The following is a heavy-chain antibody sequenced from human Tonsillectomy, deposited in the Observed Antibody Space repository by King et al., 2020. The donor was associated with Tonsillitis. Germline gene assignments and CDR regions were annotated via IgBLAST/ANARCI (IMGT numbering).Heavy chain of an antibody. V-gene: IGHV3-49*03. J-gene: IGHJ4*02. CDR2: IRSKAYGGTT. CDR1: GFTFGDYA. D-gene: IGHD3-3*01. Sequence: VQLVESGGGLVQPGRSLRLSCTASGFTFGDYAMSWFRQAPGKGLEWVGFIRSKAYGGTTEYAASVKGRFTISRDDSKSIAYLQMNSLKTEDTAVYYCNRKSLDYAFGSGYFIAYWGQGTLVTVSS. CDR3: NRKSLDYAFGSGYFIAY.